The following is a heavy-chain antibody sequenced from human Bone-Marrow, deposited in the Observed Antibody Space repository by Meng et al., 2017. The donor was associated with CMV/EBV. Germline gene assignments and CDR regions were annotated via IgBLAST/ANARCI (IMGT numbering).Heavy chain of an antibody. CDR3: ARAPGVVVVAATFWFDP. Sequence: QVQLVQSEAEVKKPGSSVNVSCKACGGTFSSYAISWVRQAPGQGLEWMGGIIPIFGTANYAQKFQGRVTITADKSTSTAYMELSSLRSEDTAVYYCARAPGVVVVAATFWFDPWGQGTLVTVSS. J-gene: IGHJ5*02. V-gene: IGHV1-69*06. CDR2: IIPIFGTA. CDR1: GGTFSSYA. D-gene: IGHD2-15*01.